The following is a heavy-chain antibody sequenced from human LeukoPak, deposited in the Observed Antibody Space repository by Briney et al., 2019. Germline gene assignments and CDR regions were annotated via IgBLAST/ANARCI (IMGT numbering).Heavy chain of an antibody. D-gene: IGHD3-3*01. CDR3: ATGLKDDFWSGYFRFDS. CDR2: IHYTGTT. Sequence: PSETLSPTCTVSGGSMNSYYWTWIRQPPGKGLEWIGYIHYTGTTNQNPSLKSRVTISLDTSKNQISLKLISVTAADTAVYYCATGLKDDFWSGYFRFDSWGQGTLLTVSS. CDR1: GGSMNSYY. V-gene: IGHV4-59*01. J-gene: IGHJ4*02.